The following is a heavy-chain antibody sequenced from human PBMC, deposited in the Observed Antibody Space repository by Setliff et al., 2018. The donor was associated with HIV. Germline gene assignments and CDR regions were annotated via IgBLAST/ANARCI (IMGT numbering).Heavy chain of an antibody. D-gene: IGHD2-21*01. Sequence: SETLSLTCTVSDDSISSGSRYWSWIRQTPDKGLEWIGRAYYNGQDDHNPSLRRRLTLSVDTYKNQFSLTLTSVTAADTAIYYCARGIVPPTRQGYYYMDVWGKGTTVTVSS. CDR1: DDSISSGSRY. J-gene: IGHJ6*03. V-gene: IGHV4-61*01. CDR3: ARGIVPPTRQGYYYMDV. CDR2: AYYNGQD.